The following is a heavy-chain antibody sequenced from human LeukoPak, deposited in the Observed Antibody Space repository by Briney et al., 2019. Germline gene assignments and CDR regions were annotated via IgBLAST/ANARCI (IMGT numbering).Heavy chain of an antibody. CDR1: GYTFTAYY. J-gene: IGHJ4*02. D-gene: IGHD5-24*01. V-gene: IGHV1-2*02. CDR3: ARVLRRDGYNRYFDY. CDR2: INPNSGVT. Sequence: GASVKVSCKASGYTFTAYYIHWVRQAPGQGLEWMGWINPNSGVTNYAQKFQDRVTMTRDTPITTAFMELSRLRSDDTAVYYCARVLRRDGYNRYFDYWGQGTLVTVSS.